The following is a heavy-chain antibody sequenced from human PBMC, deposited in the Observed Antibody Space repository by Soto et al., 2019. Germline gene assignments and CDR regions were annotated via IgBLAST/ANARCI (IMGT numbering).Heavy chain of an antibody. Sequence: PGGSLRLSWAASGFTFGDYGMSWVRQAPGKGLEWVAVISYDGSNKYYADSVKGRFTISRDNSKNTLYLQMNSLRAEDTAVYYCARVGQKYNWNYGYFDYWGQGTLVTVSS. CDR1: GFTFGDYG. J-gene: IGHJ4*02. D-gene: IGHD1-7*01. CDR2: ISYDGSNK. CDR3: ARVGQKYNWNYGYFDY. V-gene: IGHV3-30-3*01.